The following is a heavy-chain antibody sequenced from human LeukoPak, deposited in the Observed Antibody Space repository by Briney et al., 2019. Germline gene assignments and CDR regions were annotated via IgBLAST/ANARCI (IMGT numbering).Heavy chain of an antibody. CDR3: ARNGHNSRDWGMDV. CDR1: GGIFSSYA. Sequence: PKASVKVSCKASGGIFSSYAISWVRQAPGQGLEWMGGIIPIFGTANYAQKFQGRVTITADESTSTAYMELSSLRSEDTAVYYCARNGHNSRDWGMDVWGQGTTVTVSS. V-gene: IGHV1-69*01. D-gene: IGHD2/OR15-2a*01. J-gene: IGHJ6*02. CDR2: IIPIFGTA.